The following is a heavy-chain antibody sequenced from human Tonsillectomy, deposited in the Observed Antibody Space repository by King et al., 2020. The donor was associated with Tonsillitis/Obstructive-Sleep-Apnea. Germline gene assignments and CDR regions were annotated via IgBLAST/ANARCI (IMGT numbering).Heavy chain of an antibody. CDR3: ARDQEQWLSSYNWFDP. V-gene: IGHV1-18*01. CDR1: GYTFTSYG. J-gene: IGHJ5*02. Sequence: VQLVESGAEVKKPGASVKVSCKASGYTFTSYGISWVRQAPGQGLEWMGWISSYNGNTNYAQKLQGRVTMTTDTSTSTAYMALRSLRFYYTAVYYFARDQEQWLSSYNWFDPWGQGTLVTVSS. D-gene: IGHD6-19*01. CDR2: ISSYNGNT.